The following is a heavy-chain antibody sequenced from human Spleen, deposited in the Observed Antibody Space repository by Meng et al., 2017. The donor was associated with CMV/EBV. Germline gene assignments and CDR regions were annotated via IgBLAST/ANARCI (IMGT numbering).Heavy chain of an antibody. CDR3: ARPLSAMTYTVAV. D-gene: IGHD2-2*01. CDR1: GFIFSSYN. J-gene: IGHJ4*02. CDR2: ITSSSSYI. Sequence: GGSLRLSCAASGFIFSSYNMNWVRQAPGKGLEWVSSITSSSSYIYYADSVKGRFTISRDNSKNTLYLQMNSLTDEDTAVYYCARPLSAMTYTVAVWGQGTLVTVSS. V-gene: IGHV3-21*01.